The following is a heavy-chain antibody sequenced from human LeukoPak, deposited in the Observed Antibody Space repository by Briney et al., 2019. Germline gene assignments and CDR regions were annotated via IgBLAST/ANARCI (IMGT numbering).Heavy chain of an antibody. V-gene: IGHV3-30*18. J-gene: IGHJ5*02. CDR3: AKDRRIAVAGMTYNWSDP. CDR1: GFTFSSYG. CDR2: ISYDGSNK. Sequence: PGGSLRLSCTASGFTFSSYGMHWVRQAPGKGLEWVAVISYDGSNKYYADSVKGRFTISRDNSKNTLYLQMNSLRAEDTAVYYCAKDRRIAVAGMTYNWSDPWGQGTLVTVSS. D-gene: IGHD6-19*01.